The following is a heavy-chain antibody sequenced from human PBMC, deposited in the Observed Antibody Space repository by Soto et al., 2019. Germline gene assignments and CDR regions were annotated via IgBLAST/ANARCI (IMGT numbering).Heavy chain of an antibody. CDR3: AKEKATRGYSFLVDY. Sequence: QVQLVESGGGVVQPGRSLRLSCAASGVTFSSYGMHWVRQAPGKGLEWVAVISYDGTNKYYADSVKGRFTISRDDSKNTLYLHMNSLRPEDTAVYYCAKEKATRGYSFLVDYWGQGTLVTVSS. CDR1: GVTFSSYG. CDR2: ISYDGTNK. D-gene: IGHD5-18*01. J-gene: IGHJ4*02. V-gene: IGHV3-30*18.